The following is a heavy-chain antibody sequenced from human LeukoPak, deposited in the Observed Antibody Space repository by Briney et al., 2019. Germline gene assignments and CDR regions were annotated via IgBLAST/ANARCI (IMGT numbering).Heavy chain of an antibody. CDR2: ISTSSSYI. D-gene: IGHD3-3*01. J-gene: IGHJ5*02. CDR1: GFTFSSYS. CDR3: ARDQQTYYDFWSGTSLDP. Sequence: GGSLRLSCAASGFTFSSYSMNWVRQAPGKGLEWVSSISTSSSYISYADSVKGRFTISRDNAKNSLYLQMNSLRAEDTAVYYCARDQQTYYDFWSGTSLDPWGQGTLVTVSS. V-gene: IGHV3-21*01.